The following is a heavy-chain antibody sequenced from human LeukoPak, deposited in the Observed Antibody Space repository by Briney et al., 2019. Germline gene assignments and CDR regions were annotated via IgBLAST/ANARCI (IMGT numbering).Heavy chain of an antibody. D-gene: IGHD6-6*01. CDR2: INHSGST. CDR3: ARATEGYSSSVVYMDV. Sequence: PSETLSLTCAVYGGSFSGYHWTWIRQPPGKGLEWIGEINHSGSTKYSPSLKSPVTISVDTPKNQFSLKLTSVTAADTAVYFCARATEGYSSSVVYMDVWGKGTTVTVSS. CDR1: GGSFSGYH. J-gene: IGHJ6*03. V-gene: IGHV4-34*01.